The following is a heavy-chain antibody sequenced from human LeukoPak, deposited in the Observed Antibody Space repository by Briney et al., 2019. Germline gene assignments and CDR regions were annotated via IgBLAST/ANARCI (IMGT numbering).Heavy chain of an antibody. V-gene: IGHV3-13*04. CDR3: AKDQRSSSSRGVFDY. D-gene: IGHD6-6*01. J-gene: IGHJ4*01. Sequence: GGSLRLSCAASGFTFSTYDMHWVRQVTGKGLEWVSAIGIAGDTYYLGSVEGRFTISRENGKNSLYLQMNSLRAGDTAVYYCAKDQRSSSSRGVFDYWGHGTLVTVSS. CDR1: GFTFSTYD. CDR2: IGIAGDT.